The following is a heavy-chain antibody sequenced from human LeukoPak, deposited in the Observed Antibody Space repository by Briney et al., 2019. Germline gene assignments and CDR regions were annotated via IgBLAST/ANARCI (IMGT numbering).Heavy chain of an antibody. CDR1: GFTFSSYA. J-gene: IGHJ4*02. CDR2: IGGST. D-gene: IGHD6-19*01. CDR3: AKQYSGGWYYFDY. V-gene: IGHV3-23*01. Sequence: PGGSLRLSCAAAGFTFSSYAMTWVRQAPGKGLEWVSAIGGSTYYSNSVKGRGAISRDNSENTLYLQMNSLRAEDTAVYYCAKQYSGGWYYFDYWGQGTLVTVPS.